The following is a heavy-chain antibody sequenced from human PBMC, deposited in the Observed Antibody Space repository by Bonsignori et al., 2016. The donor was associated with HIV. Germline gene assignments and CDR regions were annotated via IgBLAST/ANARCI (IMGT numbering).Heavy chain of an antibody. CDR2: IHQDGNDK. CDR1: GFIFNNYW. D-gene: IGHD4-23*01. V-gene: IGHV3-7*01. J-gene: IGHJ5*02. CDR3: ARYQTVLTGNWFDP. Sequence: GGSLRLSCAASGFIFNNYWMSWVRQAPGKGLEWVASIHQDGNDKHYVDSAKGRFTISRDNANNSLFLQLSSLRAEDTAVYYCARYQTVLTGNWFDPWGQGTLVTVSS.